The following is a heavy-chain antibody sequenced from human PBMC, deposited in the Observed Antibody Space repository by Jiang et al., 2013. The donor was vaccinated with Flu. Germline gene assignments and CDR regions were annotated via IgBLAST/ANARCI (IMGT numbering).Heavy chain of an antibody. J-gene: IGHJ4*02. CDR1: GGSFSGYY. Sequence: LLKPSETLSLTCAVYGGSFSGYYWSWIRQPPGKGLEWIGEINHSGSTNYNPSLKSRVTISVDTSKNQFSLKLSSVTAADTAVYYCARGFASSSPIDYWGQGALVTVSS. CDR2: INHSGST. D-gene: IGHD6-6*01. V-gene: IGHV4-34*01. CDR3: ARGFASSSPIDY.